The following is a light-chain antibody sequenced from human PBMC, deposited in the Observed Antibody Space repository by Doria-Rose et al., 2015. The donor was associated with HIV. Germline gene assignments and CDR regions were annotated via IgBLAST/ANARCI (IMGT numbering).Light chain of an antibody. Sequence: TCRASQGISSYLAWYQQKPGKAPNLLIYAASTLQSGVPSRFGGSGSGTDFTLTIGCLQSEDFATYYCQQYYSYPRAFGQGTRLEIK. V-gene: IGKV1-8*01. J-gene: IGKJ5*01. CDR3: QQYYSYPRA. CDR2: AAS. CDR1: QGISSY.